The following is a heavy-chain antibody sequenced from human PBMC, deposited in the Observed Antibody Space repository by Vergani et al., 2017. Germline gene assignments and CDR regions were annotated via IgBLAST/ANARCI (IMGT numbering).Heavy chain of an antibody. V-gene: IGHV5-51*01. CDR3: ARRAGLSHYYYYMDV. D-gene: IGHD5/OR15-5a*01. J-gene: IGHJ6*03. CDR1: GYSFTSYW. Sequence: EVQLVQSGAEVKKPGESLKISCKGSGYSFTSYWIGWVRQMPGKGLEWMGIIYPGYSDTRYSPSFQGQVTISADKSISTAYLQWSSLKASDTAMYYCARRAGLSHYYYYMDVWGKGTTVTVSS. CDR2: IYPGYSDT.